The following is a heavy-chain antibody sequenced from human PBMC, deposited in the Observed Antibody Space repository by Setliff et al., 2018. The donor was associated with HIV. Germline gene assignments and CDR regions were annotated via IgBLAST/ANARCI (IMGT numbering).Heavy chain of an antibody. J-gene: IGHJ6*03. D-gene: IGHD4-4*01. V-gene: IGHV4-59*01. CDR2: ISYSGNT. Sequence: PSETLSLTCTVSGGSISTYYWSWIRQPPGKGLEWIGYISYSGNTNYSPSLKSRVTISVDTSKNQFSLKLNSVTAADTAVYYCARIADDYSRYYHYMDVWGKGTTVTVS. CDR1: GGSISTYY. CDR3: ARIADDYSRYYHYMDV.